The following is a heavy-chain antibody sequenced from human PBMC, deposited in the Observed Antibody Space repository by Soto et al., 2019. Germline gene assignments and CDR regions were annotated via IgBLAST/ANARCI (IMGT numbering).Heavy chain of an antibody. D-gene: IGHD5-18*01. V-gene: IGHV3-23*01. J-gene: IGHJ4*02. CDR1: GFTFTNFA. CDR3: ARGDRWGNTYGYIVF. CDR2: ISGGGDSI. Sequence: GGSLRLSCAASGFTFTNFAMNWVRQAPGKGLEWVSTISGGGDSIYYADSVKGRFSISRDNSKNMLYLEVNSLRAEDTALYYCARGDRWGNTYGYIVFWGQGTLVTVSS.